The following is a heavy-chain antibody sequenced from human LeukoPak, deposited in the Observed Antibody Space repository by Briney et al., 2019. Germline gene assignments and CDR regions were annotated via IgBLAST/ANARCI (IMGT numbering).Heavy chain of an antibody. Sequence: ETLSLTCTVSGGSISSYYWSWIRQPAGKGLEWIGRIYTSGSTNYNPSLKGRVTMSVDTSKNQFSLKLSSVTAANTAVYYCARALTVTTFYYYYGMDVWGQGTTVTVSS. D-gene: IGHD4-17*01. CDR1: GGSISSYY. J-gene: IGHJ6*02. V-gene: IGHV4-4*07. CDR2: IYTSGST. CDR3: ARALTVTTFYYYYGMDV.